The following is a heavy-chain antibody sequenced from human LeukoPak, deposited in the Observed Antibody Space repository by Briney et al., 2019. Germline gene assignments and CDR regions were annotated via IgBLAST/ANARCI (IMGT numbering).Heavy chain of an antibody. CDR1: GFTFSSYG. D-gene: IGHD1-26*01. Sequence: GRSLRLSCAASGFTFSSYGMHWVRQAPGKGLEWVSSISSSSSYIYYADSVKGRFTISRDNSKNTLYLQMNSLRAEDTAVYYCARDLGEPSDYWGQGTLVTVSS. CDR2: ISSSSSYI. CDR3: ARDLGEPSDY. J-gene: IGHJ4*02. V-gene: IGHV3-21*04.